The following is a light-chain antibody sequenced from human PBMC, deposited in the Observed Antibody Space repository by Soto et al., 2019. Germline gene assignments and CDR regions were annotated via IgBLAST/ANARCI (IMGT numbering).Light chain of an antibody. CDR2: SNH. V-gene: IGLV1-44*01. CDR1: RYNIGSNT. J-gene: IGLJ2*01. Sequence: QSVLTQPPSASGTPGQRVTISCSGSRYNIGSNTINWYQQLPGTAPKLLIYSNHQRPSGVPDRFSGSNSDSSGSLVISELQSEDEATYYCSAWDDRLNGGLFGGGTKLTVL. CDR3: SAWDDRLNGGL.